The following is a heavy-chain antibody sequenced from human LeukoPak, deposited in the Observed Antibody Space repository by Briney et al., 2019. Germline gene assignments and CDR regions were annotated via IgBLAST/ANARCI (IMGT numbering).Heavy chain of an antibody. D-gene: IGHD2-2*01. Sequence: GASVKVSCKASGYTFTDYYMHWVRQAPGRGLEWMGWINPNSGGTNYAQKFQGRVTMTRDTSISTAYMELSRLRSDDTAVYYCARDMEGLVVVPAAIDYWGQGTLVTVSS. CDR1: GYTFTDYY. J-gene: IGHJ4*02. V-gene: IGHV1-2*02. CDR3: ARDMEGLVVVPAAIDY. CDR2: INPNSGGT.